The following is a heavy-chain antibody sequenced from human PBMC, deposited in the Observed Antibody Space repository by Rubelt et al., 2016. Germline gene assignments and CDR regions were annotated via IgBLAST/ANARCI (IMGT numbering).Heavy chain of an antibody. CDR3: ARALVDSSSTLDYGMDV. CDR1: GFTFSSYA. CDR2: ISYDGSTK. J-gene: IGHJ6*02. V-gene: IGHV3-30*04. Sequence: GFTFSSYAMDWVRQAPGKGLEWVAVISYDGSTKYYADSLKGRFIISRDNSKNTLYLQMSSLRAEDTAVYYCARALVDSSSTLDYGMDVWGQGTPVTVSS. D-gene: IGHD6-6*01.